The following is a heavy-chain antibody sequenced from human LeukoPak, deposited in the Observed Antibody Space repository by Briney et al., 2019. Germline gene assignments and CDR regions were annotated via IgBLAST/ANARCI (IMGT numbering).Heavy chain of an antibody. J-gene: IGHJ4*02. CDR1: GFTFSSYG. CDR2: ISYDGGNK. CDR3: AKDRAMALDY. Sequence: GGSLRLSCAASGFTFSSYGMHWVRQAPGKGLEWVAVISYDGGNKYYADSVKGRFTISRDNSKNTLYLQMNSLRAEDTAVYYCAKDRAMALDYWGQGTLVTVSS. D-gene: IGHD5-18*01. V-gene: IGHV3-30*18.